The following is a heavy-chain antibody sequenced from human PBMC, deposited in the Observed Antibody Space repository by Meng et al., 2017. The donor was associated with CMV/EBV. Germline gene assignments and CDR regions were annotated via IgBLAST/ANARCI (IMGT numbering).Heavy chain of an antibody. V-gene: IGHV3-21*01. CDR3: ARDPSITIVWDSPYYYYGMDV. CDR2: ISSSSSYI. J-gene: IGHJ6*02. Sequence: GKSLKISCAASGFTFSSYSMNWVRQAPGKGLEWVSSISSSSSYIYYADSVKGRFTISRDNAKNSLYLQMNSLRAEDTAVYYCARDPSITIVWDSPYYYYGMDVWGQGTTVTVSS. CDR1: GFTFSSYS. D-gene: IGHD3-3*01.